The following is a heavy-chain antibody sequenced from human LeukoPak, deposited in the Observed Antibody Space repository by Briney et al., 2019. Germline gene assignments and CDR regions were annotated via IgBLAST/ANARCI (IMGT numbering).Heavy chain of an antibody. Sequence: SETLSLTCTVSGGSISSYYWSWIRQPPGKGLEWIGRIYTSGSTNYNPSLKSRVTMSVDTSKNQFSLKLSSVTAADTAVYYCARSTAYSWNYPYYYYGMDVWGQGTTVTVSS. CDR3: ARSTAYSWNYPYYYYGMDV. J-gene: IGHJ6*02. V-gene: IGHV4-4*07. CDR2: IYTSGST. D-gene: IGHD1-7*01. CDR1: GGSISSYY.